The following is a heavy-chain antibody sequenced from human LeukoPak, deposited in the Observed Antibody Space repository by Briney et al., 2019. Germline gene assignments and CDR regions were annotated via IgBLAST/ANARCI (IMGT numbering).Heavy chain of an antibody. Sequence: SETLSLTCTVSGPSMSSSYWSSIRHPPGEGMEWVGYDYYSGSTNYNPFLKGRVTISVDTSKNEFSLKLRYVTAADTGVYYCARGGYSGYDPFDYWGQGTLVTVSS. CDR3: ARGGYSGYDPFDY. CDR2: DYYSGST. V-gene: IGHV4-59*01. J-gene: IGHJ4*02. CDR1: GPSMSSSY. D-gene: IGHD5-12*01.